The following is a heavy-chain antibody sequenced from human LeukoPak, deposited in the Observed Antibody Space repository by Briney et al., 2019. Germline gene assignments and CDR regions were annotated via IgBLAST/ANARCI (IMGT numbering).Heavy chain of an antibody. CDR3: ANEHCSSTSCYEEGKFS. CDR1: GFTFSSYA. Sequence: PGGSLRLSCAASGFTFSSYAMSWVRQAPGKGLEWVSAISGSGGSTYYADSVKGRFTISRDNSKNTLYLQMNSLRAEDTAVYYCANEHCSSTSCYEEGKFSWGQGTLVTVSS. D-gene: IGHD2-2*01. V-gene: IGHV3-23*01. CDR2: ISGSGGST. J-gene: IGHJ4*02.